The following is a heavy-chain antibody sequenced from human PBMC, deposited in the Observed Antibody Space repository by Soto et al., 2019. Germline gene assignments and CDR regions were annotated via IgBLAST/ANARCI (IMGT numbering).Heavy chain of an antibody. CDR1: GGSILNGGHY. CDR3: ARDDYGGMVDF. D-gene: IGHD4-17*01. J-gene: IGHJ4*02. Sequence: QVQLQESGPGLLKPSQTLSLTCTVSGGSILNGGHYWTWIRQHPGKGLEWIGRIFFSGNTHYNPARKSRLTISLDPAKNPLSMKLTSVTAADTAIYYCARDDYGGMVDFWGPGTLVTVSS. CDR2: IFFSGNT. V-gene: IGHV4-31*03.